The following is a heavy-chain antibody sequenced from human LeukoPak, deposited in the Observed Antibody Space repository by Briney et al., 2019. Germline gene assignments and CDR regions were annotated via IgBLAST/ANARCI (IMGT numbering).Heavy chain of an antibody. CDR2: IIPIFGTA. D-gene: IGHD3-9*01. CDR1: GGTFSSYA. Sequence: SVKVSCKASGGTFSSYAISWVRQAPGQGLEWMGGIIPIFGTANYAQKFQGRVTITADESTSTAYMELSSLRSEDTAVYYCASNPTYYDILTGPPGYYYYGMDVWGQGTTVTVSS. V-gene: IGHV1-69*13. J-gene: IGHJ6*02. CDR3: ASNPTYYDILTGPPGYYYYGMDV.